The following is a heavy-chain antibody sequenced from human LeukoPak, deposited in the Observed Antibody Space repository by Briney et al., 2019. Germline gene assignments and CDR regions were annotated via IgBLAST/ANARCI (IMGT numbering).Heavy chain of an antibody. Sequence: ASVKVSCKASGHTFTGYYMHWVRQAPGQGLEWMGWIVVGSGNTNYAQKFQERVTITRDMSTSTAYMELSSLRSEDTAVYYCAAINTLGGVISEYYFDYWGQGTLVTVSS. CDR2: IVVGSGNT. V-gene: IGHV1-58*02. CDR3: AAINTLGGVISEYYFDY. CDR1: GHTFTGYY. D-gene: IGHD3-16*02. J-gene: IGHJ4*02.